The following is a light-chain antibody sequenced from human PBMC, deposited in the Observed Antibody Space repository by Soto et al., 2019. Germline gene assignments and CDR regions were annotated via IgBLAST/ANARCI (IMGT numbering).Light chain of an antibody. V-gene: IGKV4-1*01. CDR3: KQYYRTPPMGT. J-gene: IGKJ1*01. CDR1: QSLLYRSNNKNY. Sequence: DIVMTQSPDSLAVSLGERATINCKSSQSLLYRSNNKNYLAWYQQKPGQSPKLLIYWASTRESGVPDRFSGSGSGRDFTLTISSLQAEDVAIYYGKQYYRTPPMGTFGQGTKVEI. CDR2: WAS.